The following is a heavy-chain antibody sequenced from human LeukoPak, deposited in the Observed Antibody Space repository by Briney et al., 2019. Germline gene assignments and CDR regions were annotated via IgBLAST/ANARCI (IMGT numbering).Heavy chain of an antibody. CDR2: ISSSGSTI. V-gene: IGHV3-48*03. CDR1: AFTFSSYE. J-gene: IGHJ5*02. D-gene: IGHD3-10*01. Sequence: PGGSLRLSCAASAFTFSSYEMNWVRQAPGKGLEWVSSISSSGSTIYYADSVKGRFTISRDNAKNSLYLQMNSLRAEDTAVYYCAKRWFGELGVDWFDPWGQGTLVTVSS. CDR3: AKRWFGELGVDWFDP.